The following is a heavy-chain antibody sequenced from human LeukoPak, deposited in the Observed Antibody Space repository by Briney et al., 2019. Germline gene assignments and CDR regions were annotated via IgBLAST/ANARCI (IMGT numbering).Heavy chain of an antibody. CDR3: ARDFTISLTVSPGAFDI. CDR1: GFTFSSYS. V-gene: IGHV3-48*01. CDR2: ISSRSSTI. Sequence: PGGSLRLSCAASGFTFSSYSMNWVRQAPGKGLEWVSYISSRSSTIYYADSVKGRFTISRDNAKNSLYLQMNSLRAEDTAVYYCARDFTISLTVSPGAFDIWGQGTMVTVSS. J-gene: IGHJ3*02. D-gene: IGHD3-9*01.